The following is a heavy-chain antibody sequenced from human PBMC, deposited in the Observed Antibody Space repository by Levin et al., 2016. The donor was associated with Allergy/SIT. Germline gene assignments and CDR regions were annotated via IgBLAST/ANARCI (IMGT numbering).Heavy chain of an antibody. CDR2: IHTSGSII. J-gene: IGHJ3*02. D-gene: IGHD4-23*01. Sequence: GESLKISCAASGFTFSNYEMNWVRQAPGKGLEWISYIHTSGSIIHYTDSVRGRFTISRDNAENSLFLQMNNLRAEDTGVYYCARDYGGDWADGFDIWGQGTMVTVSS. CDR3: ARDYGGDWADGFDI. V-gene: IGHV3-48*03. CDR1: GFTFSNYE.